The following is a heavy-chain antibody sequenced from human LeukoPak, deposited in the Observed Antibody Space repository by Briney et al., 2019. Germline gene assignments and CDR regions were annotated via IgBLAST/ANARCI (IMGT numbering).Heavy chain of an antibody. CDR2: IDTSREKK. CDR1: GFTFSSHG. CDR3: ARDKSSSWLTQGVDF. J-gene: IGHJ4*02. Sequence: GGSLRLSCAASGFTFSSHGMNWVRQAPGKGLEWVAYIDTSREKKYYTDSAKGRFTISRDNAKNSLFLQMYSLRAEDAAVYYCARDKSSSWLTQGVDFWGQGTLVTVSS. D-gene: IGHD6-13*01. V-gene: IGHV3-48*04.